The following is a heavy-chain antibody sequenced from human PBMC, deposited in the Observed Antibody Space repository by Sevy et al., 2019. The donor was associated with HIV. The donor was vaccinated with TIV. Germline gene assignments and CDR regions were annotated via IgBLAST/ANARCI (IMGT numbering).Heavy chain of an antibody. J-gene: IGHJ4*02. CDR3: ARDQGVYYYDSSGYIPYYFDY. V-gene: IGHV3-11*01. CDR2: ISSSGSTI. CDR1: GFTFSDYY. Sequence: GGSLRLSCAASGFTFSDYYMSWIRQAPGKGLEWVSYISSSGSTIYYADSVKGRFTISRDNAKNSLYLQMNSLRAEDTAVYYFARDQGVYYYDSSGYIPYYFDYWGQGTLVTVSS. D-gene: IGHD3-22*01.